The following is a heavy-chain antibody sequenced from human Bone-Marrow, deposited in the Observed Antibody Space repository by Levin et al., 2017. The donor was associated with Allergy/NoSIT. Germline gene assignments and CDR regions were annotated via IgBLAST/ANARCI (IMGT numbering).Heavy chain of an antibody. V-gene: IGHV4-59*01. J-gene: IGHJ3*02. CDR3: AREGTMVRGVDDAFDI. CDR1: GGSISSYY. Sequence: SCTVSGGSISSYYWSWIRQPPGKGLEWIGYIYYSGSTNYNPSLKSRVTISVDTSKNQFSLKLSSVTAADTAVYYCAREGTMVRGVDDAFDIWGQGTMVTVSS. CDR2: IYYSGST. D-gene: IGHD3-10*01.